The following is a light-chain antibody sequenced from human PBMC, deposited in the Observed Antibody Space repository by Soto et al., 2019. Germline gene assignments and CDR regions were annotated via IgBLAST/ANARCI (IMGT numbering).Light chain of an antibody. Sequence: DIVMTQSPDSLAVSLGERATINCKSSQSVLYSSNNKNYLAWYQQKPGQPPKLLIYWASTRESGVPVRFSGSGSGTDFTLTISSLQAEDVAVYYCQQYYETPQTCGQGTKVEIK. J-gene: IGKJ1*01. CDR2: WAS. V-gene: IGKV4-1*01. CDR3: QQYYETPQT. CDR1: QSVLYSSNNKNY.